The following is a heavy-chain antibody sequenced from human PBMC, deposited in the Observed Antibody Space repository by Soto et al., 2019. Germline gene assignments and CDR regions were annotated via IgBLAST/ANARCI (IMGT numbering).Heavy chain of an antibody. CDR2: VSHDGRNT. D-gene: IGHD6-19*01. Sequence: VQLVESGGGVVQPGRSLRLSCAASGFTFSDYAMHWVRQAPGKGLEGGGVVSHDGRNTHYADSVKGRFTISRDISKNTVYLEMTSLRAEDTAVYYCAKGGRQWLVTSDFNYWGQGALVTVSS. CDR1: GFTFSDYA. J-gene: IGHJ4*02. CDR3: AKGGRQWLVTSDFNY. V-gene: IGHV3-30*18.